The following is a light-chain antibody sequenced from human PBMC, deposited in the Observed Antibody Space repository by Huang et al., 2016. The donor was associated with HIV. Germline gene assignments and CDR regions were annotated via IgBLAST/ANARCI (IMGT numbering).Light chain of an antibody. Sequence: DILLTQSPDSLAVSLGETATLTCRSSQSLLSSSTNHNYLAWFQQRPGQPPKLLVFWASAREAGIPDRFTGGGSGTQFALTISNVKTEDVAIYYCQQYYKSPQTFGPGTRVEI. CDR1: QSLLSSSTNHNY. CDR2: WAS. CDR3: QQYYKSPQT. J-gene: IGKJ1*01. V-gene: IGKV4-1*01.